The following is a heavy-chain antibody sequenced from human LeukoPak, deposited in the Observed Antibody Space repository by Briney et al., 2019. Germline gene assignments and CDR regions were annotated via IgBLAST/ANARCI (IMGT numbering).Heavy chain of an antibody. V-gene: IGHV1-18*01. CDR2: ISAYNGNT. D-gene: IGHD6-19*01. CDR3: ARDPDSSGWYDY. J-gene: IGHJ4*02. Sequence: ASVKVSCKASGYTFTSYGISWVRQAPGQGLEWMGWISAYNGNTNYAQKLQGRVTMTTDTSTRTAYMELRNLRSDDTAVYYCARDPDSSGWYDYWGQGTLVTVSS. CDR1: GYTFTSYG.